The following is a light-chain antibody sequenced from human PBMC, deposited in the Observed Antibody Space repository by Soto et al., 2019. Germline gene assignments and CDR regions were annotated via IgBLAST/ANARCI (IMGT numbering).Light chain of an antibody. CDR2: KAS. V-gene: IGKV1-5*03. J-gene: IGKJ1*01. CDR1: QSISSW. Sequence: DIQMTQSPSTLSASVGDRVTITCRASQSISSWLAWYQQKPGKAPNLLIYKASSFQSGVPSRFSGSGSGTEFTLTISSLQPDDCGTYYCQQYNDKWTFGQGTKVEIK. CDR3: QQYNDKWT.